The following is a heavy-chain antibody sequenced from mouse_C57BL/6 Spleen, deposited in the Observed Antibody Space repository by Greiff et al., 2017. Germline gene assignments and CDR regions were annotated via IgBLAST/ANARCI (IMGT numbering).Heavy chain of an antibody. D-gene: IGHD2-2*01. CDR1: GFTFSNYW. CDR2: IRLKSDNYAT. Sequence: EVMLVESGGGLVQPGGSMKLSCVASGFTFSNYWMNWVRQSPEKGLEWVAQIRLKSDNYATHYAESVKGRFTISRDDSKSSVYLQMNNLRAEDTGIYYCTKENGYDGFPWFAYWGQGTLVTVSA. V-gene: IGHV6-3*01. J-gene: IGHJ3*01. CDR3: TKENGYDGFPWFAY.